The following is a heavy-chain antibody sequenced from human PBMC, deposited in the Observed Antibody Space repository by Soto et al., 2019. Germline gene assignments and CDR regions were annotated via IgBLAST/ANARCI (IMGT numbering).Heavy chain of an antibody. J-gene: IGHJ4*02. D-gene: IGHD2-21*02. CDR3: AKDATSYCGGDCYDIDY. V-gene: IGHV3-30*18. CDR1: GFTFSSYG. CDR2: ISYDGSNK. Sequence: QVQLVESGGGVVQPGRSLRLSCAASGFTFSSYGMHWVRQAPGKGLEWVAVISYDGSNKYYADSVKGRFTISRDNSKNTLYLQMNSLRAEDTAVYYCAKDATSYCGGDCYDIDYWGQGTLVTVSS.